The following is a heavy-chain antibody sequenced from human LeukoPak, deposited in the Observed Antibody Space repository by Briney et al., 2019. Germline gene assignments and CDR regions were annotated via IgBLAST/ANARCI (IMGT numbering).Heavy chain of an antibody. D-gene: IGHD4-23*01. J-gene: IGHJ6*03. CDR1: GFTFSSYS. CDR3: ARDGNSYYYYYMDV. CDR2: ISSSSSYI. V-gene: IGHV3-21*04. Sequence: PGGSLRLSCAASGFTFSSYSMNWVRQAPGKGLEWVSSISSSSSYIYYADSVKGRFTISRDNAKNSLYLQMNSLRAEDTAVYYCARDGNSYYYYYMDVWGKGTTVTVSS.